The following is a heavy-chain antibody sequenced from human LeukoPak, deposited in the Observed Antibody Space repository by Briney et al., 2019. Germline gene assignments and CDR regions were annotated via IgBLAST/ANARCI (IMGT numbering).Heavy chain of an antibody. V-gene: IGHV3-7*01. D-gene: IGHD2-15*01. J-gene: IGHJ6*03. CDR2: IKQEGSEK. CDR1: GFTFSSYW. Sequence: GGSLRLSCAASGFTFSSYWMSWVRQAPGKGLEWVANIKQEGSEKYYVDSVKGRFPISRDNAKNSLYLQMNSLRAEDTAVYYCAREPSRGWYPWEGYLDVWGKGTTVTVSS. CDR3: AREPSRGWYPWEGYLDV.